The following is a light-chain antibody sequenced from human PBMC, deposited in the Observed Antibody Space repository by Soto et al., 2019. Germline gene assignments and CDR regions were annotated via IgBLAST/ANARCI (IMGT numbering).Light chain of an antibody. CDR2: DVS. J-gene: IGLJ1*01. CDR1: SSDVGAYNF. V-gene: IGLV2-14*03. Sequence: QSALTQPASVSGSPGQSITISCTGTSSDVGAYNFVSWYQQHPGKVPKLMIFDVSSRPSGVSDRVAGSKSGNTASPTISGLEAEDDGDYYCSSYTSSSNHVFGSGTKVTVL. CDR3: SSYTSSSNHV.